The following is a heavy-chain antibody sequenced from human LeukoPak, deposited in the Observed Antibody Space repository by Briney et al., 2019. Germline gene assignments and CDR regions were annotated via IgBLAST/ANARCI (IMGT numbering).Heavy chain of an antibody. CDR2: IYTSGST. J-gene: IGHJ4*02. CDR3: ARVSSSGLYYFDY. D-gene: IGHD6-19*01. V-gene: IGHV4-61*02. CDR1: GGSISSGSYY. Sequence: PSETLSLTCTVSGGSISSGSYYWSWIRQPAGKGLEWIGRIYTSGSTNYNPSLKSRVTISVDTSKNQFSLKLSSMTAADTAVYYCARVSSSGLYYFDYWGQGTLVTVSS.